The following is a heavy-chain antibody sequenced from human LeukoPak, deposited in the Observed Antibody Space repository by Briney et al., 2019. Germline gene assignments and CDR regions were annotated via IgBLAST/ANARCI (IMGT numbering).Heavy chain of an antibody. CDR1: GGSFSAYY. J-gene: IGHJ4*02. V-gene: IGHV4-34*01. D-gene: IGHD6-13*01. CDR3: ARGRSLYSSKSPGFDY. CDR2: INHSGST. Sequence: SETLSLTCVVYGGSFSAYYWIWIRQPPVKVLEWIGEINHSGSTNNNPSLTSRVTISVDTSKNQFSLQLSSVTAADTAVYYCARGRSLYSSKSPGFDYWGQGTLVTVSS.